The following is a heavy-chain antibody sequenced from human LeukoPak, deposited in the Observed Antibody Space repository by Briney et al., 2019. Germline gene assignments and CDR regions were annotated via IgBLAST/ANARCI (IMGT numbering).Heavy chain of an antibody. Sequence: ESSETLSLTCTVSGGSISSHYWSWIRQSPGKGLEWIGYIYYSGSTNYNPSLKSRVTISLDTSQNQFSLKLTSVTPADTAVYYCARTAKYYYGSETYYFFDYWGQGTLVTVSS. CDR1: GGSISSHY. V-gene: IGHV4-59*11. J-gene: IGHJ4*02. CDR2: IYYSGST. D-gene: IGHD3-10*01. CDR3: ARTAKYYYGSETYYFFDY.